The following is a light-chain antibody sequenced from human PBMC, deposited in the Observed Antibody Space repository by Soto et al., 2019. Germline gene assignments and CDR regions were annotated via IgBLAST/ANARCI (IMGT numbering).Light chain of an antibody. V-gene: IGKV1-33*01. J-gene: IGKJ1*01. CDR1: QDISNY. CDR3: QQYDNLPPALGT. CDR2: DAS. Sequence: DIPMTQSPSSLSASVGDRVTITCQASQDISNYLNWYQQKPGKAPKLLIYDASNLETGVPSRFSGSGSGTDFTFTISSLQPEDIATYYCQQYDNLPPALGTFGQGTKVEIK.